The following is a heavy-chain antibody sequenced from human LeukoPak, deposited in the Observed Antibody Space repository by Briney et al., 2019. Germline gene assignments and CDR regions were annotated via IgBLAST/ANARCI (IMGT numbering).Heavy chain of an antibody. Sequence: PSETLSLTCAVYGESFSGYYWSWIRQPPGKGLEWIGEVNHSRRTNYNPSLMSRVTILVDTTNNQFSLKLRSVTAADTAVYYCARESVTGRKRGHQASYWGQGSLVTVSS. CDR3: ARESVTGRKRGHQASY. D-gene: IGHD1-20*01. V-gene: IGHV4-34*01. CDR1: GESFSGYY. CDR2: VNHSRRT. J-gene: IGHJ4*02.